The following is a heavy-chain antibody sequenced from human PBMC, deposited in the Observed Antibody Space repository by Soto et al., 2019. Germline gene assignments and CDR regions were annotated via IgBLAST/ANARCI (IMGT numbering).Heavy chain of an antibody. Sequence: EVQLVESGGGLVQPGGSLRLSCASSGFTFSNYWMSWVRQAPGKGLEWVANIKQDGSEKYFVDSVKGRFTISRDNAKNSLYLQMNSLRAEDTAVYYCARGYNSALDYWGQGTLLTVSS. J-gene: IGHJ4*02. CDR1: GFTFSNYW. D-gene: IGHD6-19*01. CDR2: IKQDGSEK. V-gene: IGHV3-7*01. CDR3: ARGYNSALDY.